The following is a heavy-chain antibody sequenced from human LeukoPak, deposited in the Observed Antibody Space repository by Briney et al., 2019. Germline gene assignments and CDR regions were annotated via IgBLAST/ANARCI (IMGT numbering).Heavy chain of an antibody. CDR3: ARARPDTAMAVDY. V-gene: IGHV4-59*01. Sequence: PSETLSLTCTVSGGSISSYYWSWVRQPPGKGLEYIGYIYNSGSTNYNPSLKSRVTVSVDTSKNQFSLKLRSVTAADTAVYYSARARPDTAMAVDYWGQGTLVTVSS. CDR1: GGSISSYY. J-gene: IGHJ4*02. CDR2: IYNSGST. D-gene: IGHD5-18*01.